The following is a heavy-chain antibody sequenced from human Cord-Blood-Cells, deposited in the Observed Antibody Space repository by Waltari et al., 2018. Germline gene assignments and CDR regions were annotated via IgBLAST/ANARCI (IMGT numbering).Heavy chain of an antibody. CDR3: ARAFWGKTDYYGMDV. V-gene: IGHV4-34*01. Sequence: QVQLQQWGAGLLKPSETLSLTCAVYGGSFSGYYWSWIRQPPGKGLEWIGEINHSGSTNYNPSLKSRVTISVDTSKNQFSLKLSSVTAAYTAVYYCARAFWGKTDYYGMDVWGQGTTVTVSS. CDR1: GGSFSGYY. CDR2: INHSGST. D-gene: IGHD7-27*01. J-gene: IGHJ6*02.